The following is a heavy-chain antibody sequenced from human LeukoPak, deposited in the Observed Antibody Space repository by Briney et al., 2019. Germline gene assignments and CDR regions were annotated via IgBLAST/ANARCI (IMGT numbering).Heavy chain of an antibody. D-gene: IGHD3-22*01. CDR2: INPNRGET. CDR3: ARDRYDGSSSYPDFDY. J-gene: IGHJ4*02. Sequence: PRASVKVSCMASGYTFPGYYMHWVRQAPGQGREWMGWINPNRGETNYAQKFQGRVTMTRDTSISTAYIELSRLRSDDTAVYYCARDRYDGSSSYPDFDYWGQGTMVTVSS. V-gene: IGHV1-2*02. CDR1: GYTFPGYY.